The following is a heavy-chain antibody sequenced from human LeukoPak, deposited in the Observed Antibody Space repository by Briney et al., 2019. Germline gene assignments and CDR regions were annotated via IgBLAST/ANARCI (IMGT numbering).Heavy chain of an antibody. D-gene: IGHD2-15*01. CDR2: IWYDGSNK. CDR3: ARDRGGYCSGGSCYSLQH. Sequence: GGSLRLSCAASGFTFSSYGMHWVRQAPGKGLEWVAVIWYDGSNKYYADSVKGRFTISRDNSKNTLYLQMNSLRAEDTAVYYCARDRGGYCSGGSCYSLQHWGQGTLVTVSS. J-gene: IGHJ1*01. V-gene: IGHV3-33*01. CDR1: GFTFSSYG.